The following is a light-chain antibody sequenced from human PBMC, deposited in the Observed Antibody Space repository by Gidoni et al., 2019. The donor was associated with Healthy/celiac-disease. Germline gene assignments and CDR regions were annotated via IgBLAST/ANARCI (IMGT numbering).Light chain of an antibody. CDR2: AAS. V-gene: IGKV1-39*01. CDR3: QQSYSTPWT. CDR1: QSISSY. J-gene: IGKJ1*01. Sequence: DIQMTQSPSSLSASVGDRVTITCRASQSISSYLNWYQQKPGKAPKLLIYAASSLQSGVPSRFSGRGSGTDFTLTISSLQPEDFATYYCQQSYSTPWTFXQXTKVXIK.